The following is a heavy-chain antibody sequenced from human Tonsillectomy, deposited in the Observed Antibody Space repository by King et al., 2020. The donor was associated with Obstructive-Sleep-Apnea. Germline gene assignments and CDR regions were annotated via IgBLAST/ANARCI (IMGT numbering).Heavy chain of an antibody. V-gene: IGHV3-66*01. CDR3: AGGGGGSYDY. J-gene: IGHJ4*02. D-gene: IGHD1-26*01. CDR2: IYSGGKT. Sequence: VQLVESGGGLVQRGGSLRLSCAASEFIVSSSYMSWVRQAPGKGLEWVSVIYSGGKTYYADSVMGRFTISRDNSKNTLYLQMNSLRAEDTAVYYCAGGGGGSYDYWGQGTLVTVSS. CDR1: EFIVSSSY.